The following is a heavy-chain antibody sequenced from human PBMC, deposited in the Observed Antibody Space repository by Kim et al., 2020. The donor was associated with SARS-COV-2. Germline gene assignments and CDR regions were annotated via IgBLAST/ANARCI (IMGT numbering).Heavy chain of an antibody. D-gene: IGHD3-10*01. V-gene: IGHV4-39*07. CDR2: IYYSGST. J-gene: IGHJ4*02. Sequence: SETLSLTCTVSGGSISSSSYYWGWIRQPPGKGLEWIGSIYYSGSTYYNPSLKSRVTISVDTSKNQFSLKLSSVTAADTAVYYCARGGGWGSGSYYNPSPSYYFDYWGQGTLVTVSS. CDR1: GGSISSSSYY. CDR3: ARGGGWGSGSYYNPSPSYYFDY.